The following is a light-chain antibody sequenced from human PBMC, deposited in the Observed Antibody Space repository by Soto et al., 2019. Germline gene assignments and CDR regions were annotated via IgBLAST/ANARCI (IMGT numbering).Light chain of an antibody. J-gene: IGKJ2*01. CDR2: GAS. V-gene: IGKV3-20*01. Sequence: PGERATLSCRASQSVSSSYLAWYQQKPGQAPRLLIYGASSRATGIPDRFSVSGSGTDFTLTISRLEPEDFAVYYCQQYGSSPRTFGQGTKLEVK. CDR1: QSVSSSY. CDR3: QQYGSSPRT.